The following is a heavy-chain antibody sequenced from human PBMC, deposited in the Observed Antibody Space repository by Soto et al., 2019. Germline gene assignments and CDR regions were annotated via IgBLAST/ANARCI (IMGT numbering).Heavy chain of an antibody. CDR1: GFTFSDYY. V-gene: IGHV3-11*04. Sequence: PGGSLRLSCAASGFTFSDYYMSWIRQAPGKGLEWVSYISSSGSTIYYADSVKGRFTISRDNAKNQFSLKLSSVTAADTAVYYCARPNSGSRNWFDPWGQGTLVTVSS. CDR2: ISSSGSTI. J-gene: IGHJ5*02. CDR3: ARPNSGSRNWFDP. D-gene: IGHD1-26*01.